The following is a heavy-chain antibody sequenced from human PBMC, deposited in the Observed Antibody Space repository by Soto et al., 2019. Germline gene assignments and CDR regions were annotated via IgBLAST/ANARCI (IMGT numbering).Heavy chain of an antibody. CDR3: ARGSYGSNFDY. V-gene: IGHV4-4*02. CDR1: GGSISSSNW. J-gene: IGHJ4*02. CDR2: IYHRGGT. D-gene: IGHD6-13*01. Sequence: QVQLQESGPGLVKPSGTLSLTCAVSGGSISSSNWWSWVRQPPGKGLEWIGEIYHRGGTNYNPSLKSRVTISVDNSKNQFSLKLSSVTAADTAVYSCARGSYGSNFDYWGQGTLVTVSS.